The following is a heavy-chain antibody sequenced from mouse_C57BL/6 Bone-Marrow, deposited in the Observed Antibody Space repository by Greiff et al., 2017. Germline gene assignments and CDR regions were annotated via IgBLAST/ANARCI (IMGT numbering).Heavy chain of an antibody. V-gene: IGHV1-61*01. CDR1: GYTFTSYW. Sequence: QVQLKQPGAELVRPGSSVKLSCKASGYTFTSYWMDWVKQRPGQGLEWIGNIYPSDSETHYNQKFKDKATLTVDKSSSTAYMQLSSLTSEDSAVYYCARSAPLLLRAWFAYWGQGTLVTVSA. CDR2: IYPSDSET. D-gene: IGHD1-1*01. J-gene: IGHJ3*01. CDR3: ARSAPLLLRAWFAY.